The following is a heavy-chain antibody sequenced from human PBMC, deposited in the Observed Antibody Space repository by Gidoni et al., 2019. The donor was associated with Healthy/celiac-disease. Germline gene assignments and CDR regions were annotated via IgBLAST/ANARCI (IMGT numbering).Heavy chain of an antibody. Sequence: EVQLVESGGGLVQTGGSLRLCCAASGFHCRSYAMNWVRQAPGKGLEWVSYISSRGNTIYYADAVKSRFTISRDNAKNSLYQQMNSLIAEDTAVYYCARDRMVVAANAFCCYGMDVWGQGTTVTVSS. CDR2: ISSRGNTI. CDR1: GFHCRSYA. V-gene: IGHV3-48*03. D-gene: IGHD2-15*01. J-gene: IGHJ6*02. CDR3: ARDRMVVAANAFCCYGMDV.